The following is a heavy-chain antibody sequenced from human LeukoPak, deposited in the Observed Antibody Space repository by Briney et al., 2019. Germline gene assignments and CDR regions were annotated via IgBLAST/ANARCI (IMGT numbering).Heavy chain of an antibody. J-gene: IGHJ3*02. CDR2: FDPEDGET. Sequence: GASVKVSCKVSGYTLTELSMHWVRQAPGKGLEWMGGFDPEDGETIYAQKFQGRVTMTEDTSTDTAYMELSSLRAEDTAVYYCAKVTFRVITTSHAFDIWGQGTMVTVSS. CDR3: AKVTFRVITTSHAFDI. V-gene: IGHV1-24*01. D-gene: IGHD3-22*01. CDR1: GYTLTELS.